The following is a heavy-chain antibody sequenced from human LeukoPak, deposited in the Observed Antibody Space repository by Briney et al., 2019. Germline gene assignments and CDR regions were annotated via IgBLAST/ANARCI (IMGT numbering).Heavy chain of an antibody. CDR2: ISWNSGSI. J-gene: IGHJ4*02. Sequence: GGSLRLSCAASGFTFDDYAMHWVRQAPGKGLEWVSGISWNSGSIGYADSVKGRFTISRDNAKNSLYLQMNSLRAEDTALYYCAKASGYYFDFWGQGTLVTVSS. V-gene: IGHV3-9*01. D-gene: IGHD6-13*01. CDR1: GFTFDDYA. CDR3: AKASGYYFDF.